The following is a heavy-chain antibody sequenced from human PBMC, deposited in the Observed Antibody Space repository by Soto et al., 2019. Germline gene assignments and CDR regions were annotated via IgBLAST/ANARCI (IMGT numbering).Heavy chain of an antibody. CDR2: IIPTFGTV. Sequence: SVEVSCTSPGGTFSSYAISWVRQSPGQGLEWMGGIIPTFGTVKYAQKFQGKVTVTADESTSTAYMEMSSLTSEDTAVYYCARGAPAATVNNWFDPWGQGTLVTVSS. J-gene: IGHJ5*02. V-gene: IGHV1-69*13. CDR3: ARGAPAATVNNWFDP. D-gene: IGHD2-2*01. CDR1: GGTFSSYA.